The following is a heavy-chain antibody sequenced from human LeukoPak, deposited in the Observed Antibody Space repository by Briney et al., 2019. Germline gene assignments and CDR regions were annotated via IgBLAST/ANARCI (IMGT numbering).Heavy chain of an antibody. CDR2: TYYRSKWFN. CDR1: GDSVSSNSAT. CDR3: ARVLFNSAWSPGGLDY. V-gene: IGHV6-1*01. Sequence: SQTLSLTCAISGDSVSSNSATWNWIRQSPSRGLEWLGRTYYRSKWFNDYAESVKSRITINPDTSKNQFSLQLSSVTPEDTAIYYCARVLFNSAWSPGGLDYWGQGTLVTVSS. D-gene: IGHD6-19*01. J-gene: IGHJ4*02.